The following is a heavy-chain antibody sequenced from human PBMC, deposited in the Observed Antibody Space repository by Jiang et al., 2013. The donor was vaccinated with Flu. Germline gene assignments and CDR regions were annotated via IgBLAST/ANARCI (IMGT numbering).Heavy chain of an antibody. CDR2: ISGTGTTI. Sequence: GGDLVQPGGSLRLSCSASGLSFESHPMNWVRQAPGKGLEWVSYISGTGTTIYYADSVRGRFTISRDNAKNSLYLQMNSLRAEDTAVYYCVVQVYRDSSGWDWGRGTLVTVSS. CDR1: GLSFESHP. J-gene: IGHJ4*02. CDR3: VVQVYRDSSGWD. D-gene: IGHD3-22*01. V-gene: IGHV3-48*03.